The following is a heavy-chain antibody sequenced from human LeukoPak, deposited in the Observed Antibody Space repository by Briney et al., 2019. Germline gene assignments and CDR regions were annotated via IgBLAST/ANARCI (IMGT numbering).Heavy chain of an antibody. J-gene: IGHJ4*02. CDR2: INHSGST. CDR1: DGSFSGYY. CDR3: ARGVYCSGGNCYFPFDY. D-gene: IGHD2-15*01. Sequence: SETLSLTCAVYDGSFSGYYWSWIRQPPGKGLEWIGEINHSGSTNYNPSLKSRVTISVDTSKNQFSLKLSSVTAVDTAVSYCARGVYCSGGNCYFPFDYWGQGTLLTVSS. V-gene: IGHV4-34*01.